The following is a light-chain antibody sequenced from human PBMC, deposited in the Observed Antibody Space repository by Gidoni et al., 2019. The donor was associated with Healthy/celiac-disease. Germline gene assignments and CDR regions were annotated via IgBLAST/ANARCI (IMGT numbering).Light chain of an antibody. J-gene: IGKJ3*01. CDR2: GAS. V-gene: IGKV3-15*01. CDR1: QSVSSN. Sequence: EIVMTQSPATLSVSPGERATHSCRASQSVSSNLAWYQQKPGQAPRLLIYGASTRATGIPARFSGSGSGTEFTLTISSLQSEDFAVYYCQQYNNWPEAFGPGTKVDIK. CDR3: QQYNNWPEA.